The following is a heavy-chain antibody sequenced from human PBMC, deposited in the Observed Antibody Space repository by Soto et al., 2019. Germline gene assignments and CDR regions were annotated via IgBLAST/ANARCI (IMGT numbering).Heavy chain of an antibody. CDR2: ISNAGSSM. D-gene: IGHD1-1*01. CDR1: GFTLINYN. V-gene: IGHV3-21*06. CDR3: AREEYIEYYMDV. J-gene: IGHJ6*03. Sequence: EVQLVESGGGVVQPGGSLRLSCGVSGFTLINYNMAWVRQAPGKGLEWVAFISNAGSSMLYADSVKGRFTISRDNDKNFLYLQMSDLSAEDTAVYYCAREEYIEYYMDVWGKGTAVTVSS.